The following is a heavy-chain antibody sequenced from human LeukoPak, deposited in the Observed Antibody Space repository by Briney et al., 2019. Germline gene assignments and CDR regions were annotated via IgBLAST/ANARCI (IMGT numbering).Heavy chain of an antibody. CDR2: IIPIFGTA. Sequence: SVKVSRKASGGTFSSYAISWVRQAPGQGLEWMGRIIPIFGTANYAQKFQGRVTITTDESTSTAYMELSSPRSEDTAVYYCARSYYDSSGYFQHWGQGTLVTVSS. J-gene: IGHJ1*01. CDR1: GGTFSSYA. CDR3: ARSYYDSSGYFQH. V-gene: IGHV1-69*05. D-gene: IGHD3-22*01.